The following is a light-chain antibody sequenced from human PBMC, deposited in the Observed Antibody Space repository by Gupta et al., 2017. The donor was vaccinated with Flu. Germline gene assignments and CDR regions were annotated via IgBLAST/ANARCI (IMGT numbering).Light chain of an antibody. CDR1: QGVRTY. CDR3: QQRSNCPMT. Sequence: PATLSLSPGESATLSCRGSQGVRTYLAWYQQKPGQAPRLLIYDASNRANGIPARFSGSGSGTDFTLTISSLEPEDFAVYYCQQRSNCPMTFGQGTKVEIK. CDR2: DAS. J-gene: IGKJ1*01. V-gene: IGKV3-11*01.